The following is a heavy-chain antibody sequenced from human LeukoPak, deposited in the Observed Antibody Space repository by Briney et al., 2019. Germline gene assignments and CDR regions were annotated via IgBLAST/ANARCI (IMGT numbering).Heavy chain of an antibody. CDR1: GFNVSIDY. CDR2: IYNSGST. CDR3: AGEPGDYDP. D-gene: IGHD4-11*01. V-gene: IGHV3-66*01. Sequence: VGSLRLSCAASGFNVSIDYMSWVRQAPGKGLEWVSVIYNSGSTHYADYAKRRFAISRDTSKNIMYLQMNSLRAEDTAVYYCAGEPGDYDPWGQGTLVTVSS. J-gene: IGHJ5*02.